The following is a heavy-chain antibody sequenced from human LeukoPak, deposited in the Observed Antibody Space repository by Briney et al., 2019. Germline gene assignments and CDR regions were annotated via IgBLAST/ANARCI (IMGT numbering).Heavy chain of an antibody. CDR3: AKVRVNDYVWGSYRYPFDY. J-gene: IGHJ4*02. V-gene: IGHV3-23*01. CDR2: ISGSGGST. CDR1: GFTFSSYA. Sequence: GGSLRLSCAASGFTFSSYAVSWVRQAPGKGLEWVSAISGSGGSTYYADSVKGRFTISRDNSKNTLYLQMNSLRAEDTAVYYCAKVRVNDYVWGSYRYPFDYWGQGTLVTVSS. D-gene: IGHD3-16*02.